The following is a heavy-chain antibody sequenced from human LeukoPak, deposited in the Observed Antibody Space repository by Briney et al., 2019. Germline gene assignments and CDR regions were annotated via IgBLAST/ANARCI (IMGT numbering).Heavy chain of an antibody. Sequence: SVKVSCKGSGGTFSRYAISWVRQAPGQGLEWMGGIIPFHGTPNYAQKFQGRVTITTDESTSTAYMELSSLRSEDTAVYYCASVVAGTYYYYYMDVWGKGTAVTVSS. V-gene: IGHV1-69*05. CDR1: GGTFSRYA. CDR2: IIPFHGTP. CDR3: ASVVAGTYYYYYMDV. J-gene: IGHJ6*03. D-gene: IGHD6-19*01.